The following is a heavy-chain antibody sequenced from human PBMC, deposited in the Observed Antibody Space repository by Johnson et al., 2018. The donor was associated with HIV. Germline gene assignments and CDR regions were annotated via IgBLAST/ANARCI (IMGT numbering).Heavy chain of an antibody. V-gene: IGHV3-30*03. Sequence: LVESGGGVVQPGRSLRLSCAASGFTFRSYGMHWVRQATGKGLEWVAVISYDGSNKYYADSVKGRFTISRDNSKNTLYLQMNSLRAEDTAVYYCARKVVTADDAFDIWGQGTMVTVSS. D-gene: IGHD2-21*02. CDR1: GFTFRSYG. CDR3: ARKVVTADDAFDI. CDR2: ISYDGSNK. J-gene: IGHJ3*02.